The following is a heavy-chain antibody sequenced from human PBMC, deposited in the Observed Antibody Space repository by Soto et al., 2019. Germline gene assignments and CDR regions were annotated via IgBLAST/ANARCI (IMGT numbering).Heavy chain of an antibody. Sequence: QVQLVQSGAEVKKPGASVKVSCKASGYTFTSYGISWVRQAPGQGLEWMGWISAYNGNTNYAQKLQGRVTMTRDTSTSTAYMELRSLRSDDTAVDYCARLDGGVIVGGGPADYWGQGTLVTVSS. CDR1: GYTFTSYG. D-gene: IGHD3-16*02. J-gene: IGHJ4*02. CDR2: ISAYNGNT. CDR3: ARLDGGVIVGGGPADY. V-gene: IGHV1-18*01.